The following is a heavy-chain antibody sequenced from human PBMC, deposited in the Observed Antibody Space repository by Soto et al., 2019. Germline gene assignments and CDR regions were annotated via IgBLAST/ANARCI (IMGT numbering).Heavy chain of an antibody. CDR1: GFTFSSYA. V-gene: IGHV3-23*01. Sequence: GGSLRLSCAASGFTFSSYAMSWVRQAPGKGLEWVSAISGSGGSTYYADSVKGRFTISRDNSKNTLYLQMNSLRAEDTAVYYCAKRRVGATVTKYYFDYWGQGTLVTVSS. J-gene: IGHJ4*02. CDR2: ISGSGGST. D-gene: IGHD1-26*01. CDR3: AKRRVGATVTKYYFDY.